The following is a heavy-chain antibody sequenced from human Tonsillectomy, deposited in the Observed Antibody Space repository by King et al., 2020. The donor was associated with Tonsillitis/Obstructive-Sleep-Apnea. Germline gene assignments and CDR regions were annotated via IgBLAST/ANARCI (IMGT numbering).Heavy chain of an antibody. D-gene: IGHD4-11*01. CDR3: ARNTVNYYYYYMDV. Sequence: VQLVESGGGVVQPGRSLTLSCAASGFTFSNHGMDWVRQAPGKGLEWVAVIWYDGSNRYHADSVKGRFTISRDISKNTLYLQMNSLRAEDTAVYFCARNTVNYYYYYMDVWGKGTTVTVSS. CDR2: IWYDGSNR. J-gene: IGHJ6*03. V-gene: IGHV3-33*01. CDR1: GFTFSNHG.